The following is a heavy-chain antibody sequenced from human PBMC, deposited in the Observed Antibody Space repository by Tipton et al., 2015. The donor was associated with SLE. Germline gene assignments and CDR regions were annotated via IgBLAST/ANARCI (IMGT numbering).Heavy chain of an antibody. Sequence: SLRLSCAASGFTFSSYGMHWVRQAPGKGLEWVAFIRYDGSNKYYADSVKGRFTISRDNSKNTLYLQMNSLRAEDTAVYYCAKDTQDIVVVVAATGDYFDYWGQGTLVTVSS. CDR3: AKDTQDIVVVVAATGDYFDY. CDR2: IRYDGSNK. D-gene: IGHD2-15*01. V-gene: IGHV3-30*02. CDR1: GFTFSSYG. J-gene: IGHJ4*02.